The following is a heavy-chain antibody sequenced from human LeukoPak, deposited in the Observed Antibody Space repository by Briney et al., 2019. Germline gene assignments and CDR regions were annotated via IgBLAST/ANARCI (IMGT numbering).Heavy chain of an antibody. J-gene: IGHJ5*02. V-gene: IGHV1-69*04. Sequence: SVKVSCKPSGGTFSSYAISWVRQAPGQGLEWMGRIIPIFGMANHAQNFQGRVTITADKSTSTAYMELSSLTSEDTAVYFCARDADIAVAGISSANWFDPWGQGTLVTVSA. CDR3: ARDADIAVAGISSANWFDP. D-gene: IGHD6-19*01. CDR2: IIPIFGMA. CDR1: GGTFSSYA.